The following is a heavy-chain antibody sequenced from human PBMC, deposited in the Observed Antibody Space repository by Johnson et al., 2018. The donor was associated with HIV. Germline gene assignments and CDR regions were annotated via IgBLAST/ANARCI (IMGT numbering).Heavy chain of an antibody. J-gene: IGHJ3*01. CDR1: GFTFSDYY. D-gene: IGHD3-3*01. CDR2: IHWNGGST. Sequence: VQLVESGGGLVKPGGSLRLSCAASGFTFSDYYMSWIRQAPGKGLEWVSGIHWNGGSTGYAESVKGRFTISRDNAEDSLYLQMDSLRAEDTALYYCARDRKYNFWSGYDTWGQGTMVSVSS. CDR3: ARDRKYNFWSGYDT. V-gene: IGHV3-20*04.